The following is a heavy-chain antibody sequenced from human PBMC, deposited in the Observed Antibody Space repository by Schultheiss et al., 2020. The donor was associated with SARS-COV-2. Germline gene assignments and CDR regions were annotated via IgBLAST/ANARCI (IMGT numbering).Heavy chain of an antibody. Sequence: LSLTCAVYGGSFSGYYWSWIRQPPGKGLEWIGEINHSGSTNYNPSLKSRVTISVDTSKNQFSLKLSSVTAADTAVYYCARRESYDFWSGFSAFDIWGQGTMVTVSS. CDR1: GGSFSGYY. J-gene: IGHJ3*02. D-gene: IGHD3-3*01. CDR2: INHSGST. CDR3: ARRESYDFWSGFSAFDI. V-gene: IGHV4-34*01.